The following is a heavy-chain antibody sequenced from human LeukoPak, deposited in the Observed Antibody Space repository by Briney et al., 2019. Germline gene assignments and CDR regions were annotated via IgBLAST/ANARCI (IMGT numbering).Heavy chain of an antibody. Sequence: SETLSLTCTVSGGSISSRSYYWGWIRQPPGKGLEWIGSIYYSVSSNYNPSLKSRVTISVDTSKNQFSLKMSSVTAADTAVYYCARGRYCSGGRCYDSYDWFEPWGQGTLVTVSS. V-gene: IGHV4-39*07. D-gene: IGHD2-15*01. J-gene: IGHJ5*02. CDR2: IYYSVSS. CDR1: GGSISSRSYY. CDR3: ARGRYCSGGRCYDSYDWFEP.